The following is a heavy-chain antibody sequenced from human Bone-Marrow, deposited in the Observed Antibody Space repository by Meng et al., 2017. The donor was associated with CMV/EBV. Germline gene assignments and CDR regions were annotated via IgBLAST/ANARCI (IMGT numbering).Heavy chain of an antibody. J-gene: IGHJ6*02. CDR2: ISYDGSNK. CDR3: ARDQVVGATFYYYGMDV. Sequence: GESLKISCAASGFTFSSYAMHWVRQAPGKGLEWVAVISYDGSNKYYADSVKGRFTISRDNSKNTLYLQMNSLRAEDTAVYYCARDQVVGATFYYYGMDVWGQGTTVTVSS. CDR1: GFTFSSYA. V-gene: IGHV3-30-3*01. D-gene: IGHD1-26*01.